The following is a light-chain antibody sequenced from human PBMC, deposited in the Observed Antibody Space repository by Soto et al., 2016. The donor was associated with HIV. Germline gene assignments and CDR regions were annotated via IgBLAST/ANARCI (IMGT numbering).Light chain of an antibody. CDR2: EAS. Sequence: DIQMTQSPSSVSASVGDRVTVTCRASQAISTWLAWYQQMPGKAPRLLIYEASTLQSWVPSRFSGSGSGTDFTLTISSLQPEDFATYYCQQTDSFPFTFGPGTKVNV. CDR1: QAISTW. CDR3: QQTDSFPFT. J-gene: IGKJ3*01. V-gene: IGKV1-12*01.